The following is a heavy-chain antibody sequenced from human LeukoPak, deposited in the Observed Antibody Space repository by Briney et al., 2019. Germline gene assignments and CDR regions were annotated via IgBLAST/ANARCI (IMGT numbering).Heavy chain of an antibody. J-gene: IGHJ4*02. CDR2: IRYDGSNK. V-gene: IGHV3-30*02. CDR1: GFTFSDYG. D-gene: IGHD3-3*01. Sequence: GGSLRLSCAASGFTFSDYGMHWVRQAPGKGLEWVAFIRYDGSNKYYADSVKGRFTISRDNSKNTLYLQMNSLRAEDTAVYYCAKDLTIFGVVMTPFDYWGQGTLVTVSS. CDR3: AKDLTIFGVVMTPFDY.